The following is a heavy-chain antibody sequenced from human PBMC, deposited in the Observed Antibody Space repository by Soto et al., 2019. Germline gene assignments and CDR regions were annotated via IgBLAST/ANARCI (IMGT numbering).Heavy chain of an antibody. J-gene: IGHJ4*02. V-gene: IGHV3-23*02. CDR1: GFTFYRYD. CDR3: VRRGSETGWYFEH. Sequence: EVQLLESGGGLVQPGGSLRLACAASGFTFYRYDMFWVRQTPRRVLEWVSFISGSGGRIEYGDFVRGRFTGSRDNAEDPLSLQMPTRASDDTGVYYCVRRGSETGWYFEHGGQGNRVVVSS. D-gene: IGHD6-19*01. CDR2: ISGSGGRI.